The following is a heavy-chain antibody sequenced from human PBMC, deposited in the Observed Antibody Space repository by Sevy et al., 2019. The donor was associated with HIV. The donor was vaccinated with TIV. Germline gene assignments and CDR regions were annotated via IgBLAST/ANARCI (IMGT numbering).Heavy chain of an antibody. CDR2: IWYDGSNK. J-gene: IGHJ4*02. CDR1: GFTFSSYG. D-gene: IGHD6-19*01. CDR3: ARGDGSGWYLMSEFDY. V-gene: IGHV3-33*01. Sequence: GGSLRLSCAASGFTFSSYGMHWVRQAPGKGLEWVAVIWYDGSNKHYADSVKGRFTISRDNSKNTLYLQMNSLRAEDTAVYYCARGDGSGWYLMSEFDYWGQGTLVTVSS.